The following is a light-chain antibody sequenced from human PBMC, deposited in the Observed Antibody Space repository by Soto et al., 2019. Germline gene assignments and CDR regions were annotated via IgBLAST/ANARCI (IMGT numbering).Light chain of an antibody. Sequence: QAVVTQPPSVSAAPDPRVTISVSGATSNIGINNVSWYQRLPGTAPKLLIYDNDVRPSGIPDRFSGSKSGTSATLDITGLQTGDEADYYCGTWDSSLSAVFGGGAKLTVL. CDR3: GTWDSSLSAV. J-gene: IGLJ2*01. V-gene: IGLV1-51*01. CDR2: DND. CDR1: TSNIGINN.